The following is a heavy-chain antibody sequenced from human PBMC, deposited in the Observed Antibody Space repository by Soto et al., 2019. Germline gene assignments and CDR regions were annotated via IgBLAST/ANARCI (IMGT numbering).Heavy chain of an antibody. CDR2: IYYSGST. Sequence: ETLSLTCTVSGGSISSYYWSWIRQPPGKGLKWIGYIYYSGSTNYNPSLKSRVTISVDTSKNQFSLKLSSVTAADTAVYYCARIVPAALTHRRYYFDYWGQGTLVTVSS. CDR1: GGSISSYY. D-gene: IGHD2-2*01. V-gene: IGHV4-59*01. CDR3: ARIVPAALTHRRYYFDY. J-gene: IGHJ4*02.